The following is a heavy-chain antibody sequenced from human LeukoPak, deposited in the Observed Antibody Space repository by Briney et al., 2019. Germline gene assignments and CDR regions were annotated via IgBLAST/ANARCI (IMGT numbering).Heavy chain of an antibody. CDR2: ISGSDGST. J-gene: IGHJ4*02. D-gene: IGHD2/OR15-2a*01. CDR3: AKDSAKKYDDY. V-gene: IGHV3-23*01. CDR1: GFAFSSYA. Sequence: GGSLRLSCAASGFAFSSYAMSWVRQAPGKGLEWVSGISGSDGSTNYADSVKGRFTISRENSKNTLYLQMNSLRAEDTAVYYCAKDSAKKYDDYWGQGTLVTVSS.